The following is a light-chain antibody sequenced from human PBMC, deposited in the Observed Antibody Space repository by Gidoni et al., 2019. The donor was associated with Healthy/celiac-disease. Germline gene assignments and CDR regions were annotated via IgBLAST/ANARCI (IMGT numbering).Light chain of an antibody. CDR2: AAS. CDR3: QQRSNGRT. V-gene: IGKV3-11*01. J-gene: IGKJ1*01. CDR1: QSVSSY. Sequence: EIVLTQSPATLSLSPGERATLSCRASQSVSSYLAWYQQKPGQAPRLLIYAASNRATGIPARFSGSGSGTDFTLTISSLEPEDFAVYYCQQRSNGRTFGQXTEVEIK.